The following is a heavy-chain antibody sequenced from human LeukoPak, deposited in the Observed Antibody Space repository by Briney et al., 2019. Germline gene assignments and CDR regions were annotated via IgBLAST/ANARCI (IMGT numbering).Heavy chain of an antibody. CDR1: GYSFISYD. CDR3: VRGKLTHGDYVAVDY. CDR2: MNPKSANA. D-gene: IGHD4-17*01. Sequence: ASVKVSCKASGYSFISYDMNWVRQATGQGLEWMGWMNPKSANAGYAQKFQGRVSMTRDTSMSTAYMELSGLTSEDTAVYYCVRGKLTHGDYVAVDYWGQGTLVTVSS. V-gene: IGHV1-8*01. J-gene: IGHJ4*02.